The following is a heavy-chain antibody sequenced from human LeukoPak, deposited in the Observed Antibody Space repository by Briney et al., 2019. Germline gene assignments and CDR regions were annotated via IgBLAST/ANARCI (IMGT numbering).Heavy chain of an antibody. CDR2: IYPGDSDT. CDR3: ARHSRGSTSLHMDV. V-gene: IGHV5-51*01. J-gene: IGHJ6*02. Sequence: GASLQISCKGSGYSFTSYWIGWVRRMPGKGLEWMGIIYPGDSDTRYSPSLQGQVTISADKSISTAYLQWSSLKASDTAMYYCARHSRGSTSLHMDVWGQGTTVTVSS. D-gene: IGHD2-2*01. CDR1: GYSFTSYW.